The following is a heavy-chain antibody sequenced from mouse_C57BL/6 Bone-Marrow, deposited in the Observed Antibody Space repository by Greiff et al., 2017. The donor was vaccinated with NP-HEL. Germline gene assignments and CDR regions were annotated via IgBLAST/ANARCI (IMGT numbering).Heavy chain of an antibody. CDR1: GYTFTSYW. D-gene: IGHD2-12*01. J-gene: IGHJ1*03. CDR3: ARGVLLPWYFDV. V-gene: IGHV1-69*01. CDR2: IYPSDSYS. Sequence: QVQLQQPGAELVMPGASVKLSCKASGYTFTSYWMHWMHWMPGQGLEWVGEIYPSDSYSNYNQKFKGKSTLTLDKSLSTAYMQLSSRTSEDSAVYYCARGVLLPWYFDVWGTGTTVTVSS.